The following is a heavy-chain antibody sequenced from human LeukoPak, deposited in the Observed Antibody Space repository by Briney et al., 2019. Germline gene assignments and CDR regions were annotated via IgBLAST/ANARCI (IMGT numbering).Heavy chain of an antibody. CDR2: INPSSGGT. J-gene: IGHJ3*02. V-gene: IGHV1-2*06. CDR3: AGEDNSSGYRPFDI. Sequence: ASVKVSCKASGYSFTSYYIHWVRQAPGQGLEWIGRINPSSGGTNYAQKFQGRVTMTRDMSMSTAYMELSRLRSDDTAVYYCAGEDNSSGYRPFDIWGQGTMVTVPS. D-gene: IGHD3-22*01. CDR1: GYSFTSYY.